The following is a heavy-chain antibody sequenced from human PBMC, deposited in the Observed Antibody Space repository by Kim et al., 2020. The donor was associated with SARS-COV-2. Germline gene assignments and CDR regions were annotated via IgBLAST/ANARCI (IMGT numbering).Heavy chain of an antibody. CDR1: GFTFSSYA. CDR3: AKDWNVARPPAEYFQH. CDR2: ISGSGGST. D-gene: IGHD1-1*01. J-gene: IGHJ1*01. V-gene: IGHV3-23*01. Sequence: GGSLRLSCAASGFTFSSYAMSWVRQAPGKGLEWVSAISGSGGSTYYADSVKGRFTISRDNSKNTLYLQMNSLRAEDTAVYYCAKDWNVARPPAEYFQHWGQGTLVTVSS.